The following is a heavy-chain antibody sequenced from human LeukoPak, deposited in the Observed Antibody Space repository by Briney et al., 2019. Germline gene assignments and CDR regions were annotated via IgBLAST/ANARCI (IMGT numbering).Heavy chain of an antibody. CDR2: INHSGST. CDR1: GGSFSGYY. J-gene: IGHJ5*02. CDR3: ARDSGYSSCWFDP. V-gene: IGHV4-34*01. Sequence: SETLSLTCAVYGGSFSGYYWSWIRQPPGKGLEWIGEINHSGSTNYNPSLKSRVTMSVDTSKNQFSLKLSSVTAADTAVYYCARDSGYSSCWFDPWGQGTLVTVSS. D-gene: IGHD6-13*01.